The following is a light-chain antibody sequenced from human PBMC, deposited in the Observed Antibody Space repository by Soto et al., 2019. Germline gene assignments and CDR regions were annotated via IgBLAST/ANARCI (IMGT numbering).Light chain of an antibody. CDR2: GAS. J-gene: IGKJ2*01. Sequence: EIVLTQSPATLSLSPGERATLSCRASQSVSSSYLPWYQQKPGQAPRLRIYGASSRATTIPDRFSDSGSGTNFTITTRSEEPDDFSVYYWQQYGSSTFGRGTKLEIK. V-gene: IGKV3-20*01. CDR1: QSVSSSY. CDR3: QQYGSST.